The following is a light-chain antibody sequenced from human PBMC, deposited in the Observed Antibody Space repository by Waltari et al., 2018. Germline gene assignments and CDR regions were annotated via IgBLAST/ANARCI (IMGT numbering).Light chain of an antibody. CDR3: MQGIHWLWT. V-gene: IGKV2-30*02. CDR1: QSLVHSDGNIY. CDR2: KVS. J-gene: IGKJ1*01. Sequence: DAVMTQSPLALPVTLGQPASLSCRSSQSLVHSDGNIYLSWFQQRPGQSPRRLIYKVSDRDSGVPDRFSGSGSGTEFKLEISRVEAEDVAVYYCMQGIHWLWTFGQGTKVEIK.